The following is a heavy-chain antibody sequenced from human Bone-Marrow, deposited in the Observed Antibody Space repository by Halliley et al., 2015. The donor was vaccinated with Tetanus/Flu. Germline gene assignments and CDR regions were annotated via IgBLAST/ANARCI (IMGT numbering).Heavy chain of an antibody. CDR2: IYHTGNS. CDR3: ARGTLLDAFDV. J-gene: IGHJ3*01. V-gene: IGHV4-4*02. Sequence: TLSLTCDVSGVSVTTNQWWTWVRQPPGKGLEWIGYIYHTGNSYYNPSLTSRLTISIDRSKNQISLKLTSVTAADTAVYYCARGTLLDAFDVWGPGTRVTVSS. CDR1: GVSVTTNQW.